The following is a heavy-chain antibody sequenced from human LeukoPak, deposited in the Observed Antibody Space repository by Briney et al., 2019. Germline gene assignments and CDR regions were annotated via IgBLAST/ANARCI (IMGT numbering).Heavy chain of an antibody. V-gene: IGHV1-2*06. CDR3: ARAGDEGSSVGDY. CDR1: GGTFSSYA. Sequence: ASVKVSCKASGGTFSSYAISWVRQAPGQGLEWMGRINPNSGGTNYAQKFQGRVTMTRDTSISTAYMELSRLRSDDTAVYYCARAGDEGSSVGDYWGQGTLVTVSS. CDR2: INPNSGGT. D-gene: IGHD1-26*01. J-gene: IGHJ4*02.